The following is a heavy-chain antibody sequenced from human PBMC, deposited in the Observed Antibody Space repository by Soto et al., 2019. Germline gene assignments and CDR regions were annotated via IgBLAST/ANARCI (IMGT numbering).Heavy chain of an antibody. D-gene: IGHD1-1*01. CDR3: ARETGTYYSDY. CDR2: ISSSSTI. V-gene: IGHV3-48*02. CDR1: GFTFSSYS. Sequence: GGSLRLSCAASGFTFSSYSMNWVRQAPGKGLEWVSYISSSSTIYYADSVKGRFTISRDNAKNSLYLQMNSLRDEDTAVYYCARETGTYYSDYWGQGTLVTVSS. J-gene: IGHJ4*02.